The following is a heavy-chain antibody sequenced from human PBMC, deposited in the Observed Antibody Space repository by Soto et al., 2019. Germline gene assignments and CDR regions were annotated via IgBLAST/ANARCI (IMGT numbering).Heavy chain of an antibody. V-gene: IGHV3-21*06. CDR3: ARESEDLTSNFDY. J-gene: IGHJ4*02. CDR1: GFTFTRYS. Sequence: GSLRLSCAASGFTFTRYSMNWVRQAPGKGLEWVSSISSTTNYIYYGDSMKGRFTISRDNGKNSLYLEIHSLRAEDTAVYYCARESEDLTSNFDYWGQGTLVTVSS. CDR2: ISSTTNYI.